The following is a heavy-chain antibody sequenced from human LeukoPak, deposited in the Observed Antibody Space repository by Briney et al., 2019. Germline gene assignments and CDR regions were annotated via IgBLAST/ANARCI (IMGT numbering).Heavy chain of an antibody. CDR3: ARSGRDGYNWDAFDI. J-gene: IGHJ3*02. CDR1: GLTFSSYS. D-gene: IGHD5-24*01. V-gene: IGHV3-21*01. Sequence: GGSLRLSCAASGLTFSSYSMNWVRQAPGKGLEWVSSISSSSAYIYYADSMKGRFTISRDNAMNSLFLQMNSLRAEDTAVYYCARSGRDGYNWDAFDIWGQGTMVTISS. CDR2: ISSSSAYI.